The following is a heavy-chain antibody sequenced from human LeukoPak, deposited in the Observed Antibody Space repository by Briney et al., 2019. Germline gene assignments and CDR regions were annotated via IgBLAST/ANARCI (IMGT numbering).Heavy chain of an antibody. D-gene: IGHD3-22*01. CDR1: GGSFSGYY. Sequence: SETLSLTCAVYGGSFSGYYWSWIRQPPGKGLEWIGEINHSGSTNYNPSLKSRVTISVDTSKNQFSLKLSSVTAADTAVYYCARAVKSMIVVVGFDYWGQGTLVTVSS. V-gene: IGHV4-34*01. CDR3: ARAVKSMIVVVGFDY. J-gene: IGHJ4*02. CDR2: INHSGST.